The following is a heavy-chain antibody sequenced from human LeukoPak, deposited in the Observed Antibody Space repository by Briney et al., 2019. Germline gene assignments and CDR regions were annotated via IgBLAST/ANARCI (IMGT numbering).Heavy chain of an antibody. Sequence: SETLSLTCAVSGYSISSGYYWGWIRQPPGKGLEWIGSIYYSGSTYYNPSLKSRVTISVDTSKNQFSLKLSSVTAADTAVYYCARQGITIFGPFDPWGQGTLVTVSS. V-gene: IGHV4-38-2*01. CDR2: IYYSGST. D-gene: IGHD3-3*01. CDR3: ARQGITIFGPFDP. J-gene: IGHJ5*02. CDR1: GYSISSGYY.